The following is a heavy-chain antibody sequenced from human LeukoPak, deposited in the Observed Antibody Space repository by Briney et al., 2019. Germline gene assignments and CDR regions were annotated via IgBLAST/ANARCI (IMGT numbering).Heavy chain of an antibody. CDR1: GGSITSYH. CDR3: ARGGSGTYYHY. D-gene: IGHD1-26*01. J-gene: IGHJ4*02. V-gene: IGHV4-59*01. CDR2: IYYSGST. Sequence: SETLSLTCTVSGGSITSYHYSWIRQPPGKGLEWIGYIYYSGSTNYNPSLKSRVTISVDTSKNQLSLRLSSVTAADTAVYYCARGGSGTYYHYWGQGTLVTVSS.